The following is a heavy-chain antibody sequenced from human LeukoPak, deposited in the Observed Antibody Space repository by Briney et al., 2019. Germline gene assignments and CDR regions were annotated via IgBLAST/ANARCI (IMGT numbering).Heavy chain of an antibody. CDR3: ARPGGYSYGKDY. J-gene: IGHJ4*02. V-gene: IGHV4-39*01. D-gene: IGHD5-18*01. CDR2: IYYSGST. Sequence: KASETLSLTCTVSGGSISSSSYYWGWIRQPPGKGLEWIGSIYYSGSTYYNPSLKSRVTISVDTSKNQFSLKLSSVTAADPAVYYCARPGGYSYGKDYWGQGTLVTVSS. CDR1: GGSISSSSYY.